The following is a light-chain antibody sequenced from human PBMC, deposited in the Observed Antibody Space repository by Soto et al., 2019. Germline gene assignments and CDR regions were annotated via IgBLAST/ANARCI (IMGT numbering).Light chain of an antibody. V-gene: IGKV1-5*01. J-gene: IGKJ2*01. CDR2: DAS. Sequence: DIQMTQSPSTLSASVGDRVTITCRATQSIGASLAWYQQQPGKGPKLLIYDASTLETGVPTRFSGSASGTEFTVTISSLQPDDFASYYCQQYTSYPYTFGQGTKLMI. CDR3: QQYTSYPYT. CDR1: QSIGAS.